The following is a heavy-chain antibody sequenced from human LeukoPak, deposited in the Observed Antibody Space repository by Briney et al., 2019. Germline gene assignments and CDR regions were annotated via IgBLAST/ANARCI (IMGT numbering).Heavy chain of an antibody. Sequence: GGSLRLSCAASGFTFKNYWMSWVRQAPGKGLEWVANVNQAGGEKYYVDSVKGRFTVSKDNAKNSLFLQMNSLRAEDTAIYYCAIDTSAEKGQQLANWGQGTLVTVSS. CDR2: VNQAGGEK. D-gene: IGHD6-13*01. CDR3: AIDTSAEKGQQLAN. J-gene: IGHJ4*02. CDR1: GFTFKNYW. V-gene: IGHV3-7*01.